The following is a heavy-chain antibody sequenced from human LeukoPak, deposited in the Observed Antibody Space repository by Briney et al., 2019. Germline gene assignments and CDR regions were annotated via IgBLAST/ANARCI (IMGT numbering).Heavy chain of an antibody. D-gene: IGHD1-26*01. CDR1: GYTFTSYD. CDR3: ASGSGSYYFDY. V-gene: IGHV1-8*01. CDR2: MNPNSGNT. Sequence: ASVKVSCKASGYTFTSYDINWVRQATGQGLEWMGRMNPNSGNTGYAQKFQGRVTMTRDTSISIAYLELSSLRSEDTALYYCASGSGSYYFDYWGQGTLVTVSS. J-gene: IGHJ4*02.